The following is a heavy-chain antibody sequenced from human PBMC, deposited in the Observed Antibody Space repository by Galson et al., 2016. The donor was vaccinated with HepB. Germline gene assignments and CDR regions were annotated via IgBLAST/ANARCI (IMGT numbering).Heavy chain of an antibody. CDR2: ISYTGNT. J-gene: IGHJ3*02. Sequence: TLSLTCTVSGGSIGTGSYYWGWIRQRPGEGLEWIGYISYTGNTYYNPSLTSRLTISVDTSKKKFSLNLTSVTAADTAVYYCARQPVTNDYDAFDIWGQGTMVTVSS. CDR3: ARQPVTNDYDAFDI. D-gene: IGHD4-11*01. V-gene: IGHV4-31*03. CDR1: GGSIGTGSYY.